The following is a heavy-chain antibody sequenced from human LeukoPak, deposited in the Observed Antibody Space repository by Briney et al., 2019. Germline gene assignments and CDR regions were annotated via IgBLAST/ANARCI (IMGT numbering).Heavy chain of an antibody. CDR2: ISGSGGST. CDR3: ARRGDNGDYRY. D-gene: IGHD4-17*01. Sequence: GGSLRLSCAASRFTFTSYAMSWVRQAPGKGLEWVSAISGSGGSTYYADSVKGRFTISRDNSKNTVYLQMNSLRAEDTAVYYCARRGDNGDYRYWGQGTLVTVSS. V-gene: IGHV3-23*01. J-gene: IGHJ4*02. CDR1: RFTFTSYA.